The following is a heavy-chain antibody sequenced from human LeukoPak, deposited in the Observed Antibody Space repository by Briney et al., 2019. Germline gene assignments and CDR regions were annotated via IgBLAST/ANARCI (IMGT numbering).Heavy chain of an antibody. CDR2: IYHSGST. V-gene: IGHV4-4*02. J-gene: IGHJ4*02. CDR1: GGSISSSNW. Sequence: SGTLSLTCAVSGGSISSSNWWSWVRQPPGKGLEWIGEIYHSGSTNYNPSLKSRVTISVDTSKNQFSLKLSSVTAADTAVYYCARGQSNYGSGSYTFDYWGQGTLVTVSS. D-gene: IGHD3-10*01. CDR3: ARGQSNYGSGSYTFDY.